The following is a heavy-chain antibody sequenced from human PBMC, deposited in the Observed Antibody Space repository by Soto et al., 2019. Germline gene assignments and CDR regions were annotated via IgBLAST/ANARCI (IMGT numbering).Heavy chain of an antibody. CDR2: IRSSSSYT. CDR1: GFTFSDYY. V-gene: IGHV3-11*03. J-gene: IGHJ6*02. D-gene: IGHD1-26*01. CDR3: ARRGRWELLGHYYYGMDV. Sequence: QVQLLESGGGLVKPGGSLRLSCAASGFTFSDYYMSWIRQAPGKGLEWVSYIRSSSSYTNYADSVKGRFTISRDNAKNSLYRKRNSLGVEDTAVYYWARRGRWELLGHYYYGMDVWGQGTTVTVS.